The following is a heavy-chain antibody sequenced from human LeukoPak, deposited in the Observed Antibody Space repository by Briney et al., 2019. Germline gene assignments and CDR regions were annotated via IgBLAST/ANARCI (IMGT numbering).Heavy chain of an antibody. CDR2: ISGSGGST. V-gene: IGHV3-23*01. CDR1: GFTFSSYG. J-gene: IGHJ6*03. Sequence: PGGSLRLSCAASGFTFSSYGMSWVRQAPGKGLEWVSAISGSGGSTYYADSVKGRFTISRDNAKNSLFLQMNSLRAEDTAVYYCARDRDDYVWGNYRKIINYMDVWGKGTTVTVSS. CDR3: ARDRDDYVWGNYRKIINYMDV. D-gene: IGHD3-16*02.